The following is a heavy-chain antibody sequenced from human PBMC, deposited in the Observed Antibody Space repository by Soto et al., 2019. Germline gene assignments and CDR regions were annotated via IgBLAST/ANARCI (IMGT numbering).Heavy chain of an antibody. D-gene: IGHD3-22*01. J-gene: IGHJ4*02. CDR1: GFTFSSYA. CDR2: ISGSGGST. CDR3: AKGGTMIVVVTTEYFDY. V-gene: IGHV3-23*01. Sequence: EVPLLESGGGLVQPGGSLRLSCAASGFTFSSYAMSWVRQAPGKGLEWVSVISGSGGSTYYADSVKGRFTISRDNSKNTLYLQMNSLRAEDTAVYYCAKGGTMIVVVTTEYFDYWGQGTLVTVSS.